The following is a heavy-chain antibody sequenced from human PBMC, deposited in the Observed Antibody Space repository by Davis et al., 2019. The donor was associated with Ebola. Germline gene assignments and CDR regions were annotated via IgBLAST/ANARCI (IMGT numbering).Heavy chain of an antibody. V-gene: IGHV1-8*02. CDR3: ARGYSPKCRGGDCVNDF. Sequence: ASVKVSCKASGGTFSSYAISWVRQAPGQGLEWMGWVNPYSGHTGYVDKFKGRVTMTGDPSISTAYMELSSLTIDDTAVYYCARGYSPKCRGGDCVNDFWGQGTLVTVST. D-gene: IGHD2-21*02. J-gene: IGHJ4*02. CDR1: GGTFSSYA. CDR2: VNPYSGHT.